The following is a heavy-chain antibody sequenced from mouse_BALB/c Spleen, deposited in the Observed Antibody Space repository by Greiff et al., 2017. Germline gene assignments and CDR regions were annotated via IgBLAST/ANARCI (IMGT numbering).Heavy chain of an antibody. J-gene: IGHJ3*01. Sequence: DVKLVESGGGLVKPGGSLKLSCAASGFAFSSYDMSWVRQTPEKRLEWVAYISSGGGSTYYPDTVKGRFTISRDNAKNTLYLQMSSLKSEDTAMYYCARRYYDYVSFAYWGQGTLVTVSA. CDR1: GFAFSSYD. D-gene: IGHD2-4*01. V-gene: IGHV5-12-1*01. CDR2: ISSGGGST. CDR3: ARRYYDYVSFAY.